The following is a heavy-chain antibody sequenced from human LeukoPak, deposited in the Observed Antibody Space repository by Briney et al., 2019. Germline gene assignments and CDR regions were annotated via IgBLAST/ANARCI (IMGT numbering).Heavy chain of an antibody. Sequence: SETLSLTCTVSGGSISGYYWSWIRQPPGKGPEWIGYIYYSGSTNYNPSLKSRVTISVDTSKNQFSLKLSSVTAADTAVYYCARANWGTTRVAFDIWGQGTMVTVSS. J-gene: IGHJ3*02. V-gene: IGHV4-59*01. CDR3: ARANWGTTRVAFDI. D-gene: IGHD7-27*01. CDR1: GGSISGYY. CDR2: IYYSGST.